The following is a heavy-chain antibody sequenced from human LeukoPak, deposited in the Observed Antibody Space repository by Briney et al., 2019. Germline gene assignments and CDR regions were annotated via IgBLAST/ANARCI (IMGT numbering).Heavy chain of an antibody. J-gene: IGHJ6*03. V-gene: IGHV4-59*08. CDR1: GGSISSYY. D-gene: IGHD4-11*01. CDR3: ARHLQNSYYYSMDV. CDR2: IYYSGST. Sequence: SETLSLTCTVSGGSISSYYWSWIRQPPGKGLEWIGYIYYSGSTNYNPSPKSRVTISVDTSKNQFSLKLSSVTAADTAVYYCARHLQNSYYYSMDVWGTGTTVTVSS.